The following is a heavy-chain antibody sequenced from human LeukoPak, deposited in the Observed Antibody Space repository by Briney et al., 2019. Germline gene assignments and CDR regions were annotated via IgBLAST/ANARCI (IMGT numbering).Heavy chain of an antibody. D-gene: IGHD3-10*01. CDR3: VKDSSSGSYFDY. CDR1: GFTFSRYA. CDR2: ISSNGGST. V-gene: IGHV3-64D*06. J-gene: IGHJ4*02. Sequence: GGSLRFSCSASGFTFSRYAMHWVRQAPGKGLEYVLAISSNGGSTYYADSVKGRFTISRDNSRNTLHLQMSSLRVEDTAVYYCVKDSSSGSYFDYWGQGTLVTVSS.